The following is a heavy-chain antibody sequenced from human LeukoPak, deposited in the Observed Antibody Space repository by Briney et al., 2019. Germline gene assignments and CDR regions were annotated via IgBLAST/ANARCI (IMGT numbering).Heavy chain of an antibody. V-gene: IGHV3-30*02. Sequence: GGSLRLSCAVSGFRFSTYGMNWVRQAPGKGLEWAAFINYDGTEQYYADSVKGRFSISRDNSKDTLFLQMNSLGAEDTAVYYCAKGLGKAGASNTWYFDLWGRGTLVTVSS. D-gene: IGHD6-13*01. CDR2: INYDGTEQ. CDR1: GFRFSTYG. CDR3: AKGLGKAGASNTWYFDL. J-gene: IGHJ2*01.